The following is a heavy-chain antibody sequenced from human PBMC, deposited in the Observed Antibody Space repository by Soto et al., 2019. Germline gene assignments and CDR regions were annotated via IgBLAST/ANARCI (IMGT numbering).Heavy chain of an antibody. D-gene: IGHD1-26*01. J-gene: IGHJ4*02. V-gene: IGHV1-46*01. CDR3: ARSLGESTSLFDH. CDR2: INPSSGAT. Sequence: QVQLVQSGAEVKQPGASVKLSCRASGYISIHCFMHWVRQAPGQGLEWMGGINPSSGATTYAQNYEGSVTVTSDTSTSTVYMELSILGSEDTAMYYCARSLGESTSLFDHWGQGSLVTVSA. CDR1: GYISIHCF.